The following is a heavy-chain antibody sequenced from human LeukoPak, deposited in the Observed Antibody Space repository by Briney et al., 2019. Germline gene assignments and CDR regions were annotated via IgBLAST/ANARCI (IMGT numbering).Heavy chain of an antibody. CDR1: GFIFDNYD. CDR2: IYSGGST. Sequence: GGSLRLSCEASGFIFDNYDMSWVRQAPGKGLEWVSVIYSGGSTYYADSVKGRFTISRDNSKNTLYPQMNSLRAEDTAVYYCARDESGFDPWGQGTLVTVSS. V-gene: IGHV3-66*01. CDR3: ARDESGFDP. J-gene: IGHJ5*02.